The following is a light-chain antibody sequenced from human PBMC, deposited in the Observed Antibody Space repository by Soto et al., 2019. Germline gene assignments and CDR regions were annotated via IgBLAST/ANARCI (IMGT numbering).Light chain of an antibody. V-gene: IGKV3-20*01. J-gene: IGKJ1*01. CDR3: QQYGSSPLT. CDR1: QSVSSTY. CDR2: GAS. Sequence: EIVLTQSPGTLSLSPGERGTLSCRASQSVSSTYLAWYQQKPGQAPRLLIYGASDRATGIPDRFSGGGAGTDFTLSISRLEPEDFAVYYCQQYGSSPLTVGQGTKVEIK.